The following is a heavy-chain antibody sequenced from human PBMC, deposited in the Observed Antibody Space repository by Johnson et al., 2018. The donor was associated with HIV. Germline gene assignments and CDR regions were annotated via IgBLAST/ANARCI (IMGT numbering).Heavy chain of an antibody. Sequence: VQLVESGGGVVQPGGSLRLSCAASGFTLSSYGMHWFRQAPDKGLEWVAIMSYDGNTIYYAASVKYRLALSRDHSKNTLYLQMNSLRPEDTDVYYCAKSHLRILEWLPDDAFDIWGQGTMVTVSS. CDR1: GFTLSSYG. CDR2: MSYDGNTI. D-gene: IGHD3-3*01. V-gene: IGHV3-30-3*02. J-gene: IGHJ3*02. CDR3: AKSHLRILEWLPDDAFDI.